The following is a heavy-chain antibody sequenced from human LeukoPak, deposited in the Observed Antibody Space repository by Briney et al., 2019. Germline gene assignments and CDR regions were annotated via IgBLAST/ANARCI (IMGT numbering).Heavy chain of an antibody. J-gene: IGHJ4*02. CDR2: IYHSGST. CDR3: ARHYGPGSGSSIEFDY. D-gene: IGHD3-10*01. CDR1: GYSISSGYY. Sequence: SETLSLXCAVSGYSISSGYYWGWIRQPPGKGLEWIGSIYHSGSTYYNPSLKSRVTISVDTSKNQFSLKLSSVTAADTAVYYCARHYGPGSGSSIEFDYWGQGTLVTVSS. V-gene: IGHV4-38-2*01.